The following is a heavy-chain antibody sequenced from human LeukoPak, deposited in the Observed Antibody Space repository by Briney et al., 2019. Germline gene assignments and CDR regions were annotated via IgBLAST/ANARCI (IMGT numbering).Heavy chain of an antibody. CDR1: GFTFSNYW. J-gene: IGHJ4*02. D-gene: IGHD3-22*01. V-gene: IGHV3-7*01. CDR3: VSWAGKYYETSDFSLAPSNS. Sequence: PGGSLRFSCAASGFTFSNYWMSWIRQAPGKGLKWAAHINEDGSNKYYVDSVKGRFTISRDNAKNSLYLQMNSLRAEDTAVYYCVSWAGKYYETSDFSLAPSNSWGQGTLVTVSS. CDR2: INEDGSNK.